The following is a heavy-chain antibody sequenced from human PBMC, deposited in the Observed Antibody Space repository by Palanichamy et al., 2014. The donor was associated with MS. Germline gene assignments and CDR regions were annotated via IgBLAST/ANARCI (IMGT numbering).Heavy chain of an antibody. CDR2: IIPIFGTP. J-gene: IGHJ6*02. CDR1: GDTFSTYA. Sequence: QVQLVQPGAEVKKPGSSVKVSCKASGDTFSTYAISWVRQAPGQGLEWMGDIIPIFGTPNYAQKFQGRVTLTADESTSTVNMELSSLRSADTAMYYCARGRIHYDILTGDYTPYNMDVWGQGTTVTVSS. CDR3: ARGRIHYDILTGDYTPYNMDV. V-gene: IGHV1-69*01. D-gene: IGHD3-9*01.